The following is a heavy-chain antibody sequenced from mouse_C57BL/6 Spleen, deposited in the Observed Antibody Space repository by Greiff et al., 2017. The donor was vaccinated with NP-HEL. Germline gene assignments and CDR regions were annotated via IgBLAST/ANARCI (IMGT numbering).Heavy chain of an antibody. CDR3: ARYDGYYAWFAY. CDR2: ISDGGSYT. CDR1: GFTFSSYA. D-gene: IGHD2-3*01. V-gene: IGHV5-4*01. Sequence: EVQLVESGGGLVKPGGSLKLSCAASGFTFSSYAMSWVRQTPEKRLEWVATISDGGSYTYYPDNVKGRFTISRDNAKNNLYLQMSHLKSEDTAMYYCARYDGYYAWFAYWGQGTLVTVSA. J-gene: IGHJ3*01.